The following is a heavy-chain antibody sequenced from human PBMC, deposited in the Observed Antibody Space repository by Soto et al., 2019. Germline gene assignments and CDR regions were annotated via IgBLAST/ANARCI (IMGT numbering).Heavy chain of an antibody. CDR2: IKRDGSEK. D-gene: IGHD5-12*01. Sequence: LRLSCAASGFTFGSNWMSWVRQAPGKGLEWVANIKRDGSEKYYVDSVKGRFTISRDNAKNTLYLQMNSLRADDTAVYYCASLEWESSGYADYWGQGTQVTVS. CDR1: GFTFGSNW. CDR3: ASLEWESSGYADY. V-gene: IGHV3-7*03. J-gene: IGHJ4*02.